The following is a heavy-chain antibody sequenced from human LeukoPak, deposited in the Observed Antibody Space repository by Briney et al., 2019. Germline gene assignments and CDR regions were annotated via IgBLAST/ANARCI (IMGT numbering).Heavy chain of an antibody. Sequence: GASVKVSCKASGGTFSSYAISWVRQAPGQGLEWMGGIIPIFGTANYAQKFQGRVTTTADESTSTAYMELSSLRSEDTAVYYCARVGAPYYYDSSGNTWGQGTLVTVSS. CDR3: ARVGAPYYYDSSGNT. J-gene: IGHJ4*02. CDR1: GGTFSSYA. CDR2: IIPIFGTA. D-gene: IGHD3-22*01. V-gene: IGHV1-69*13.